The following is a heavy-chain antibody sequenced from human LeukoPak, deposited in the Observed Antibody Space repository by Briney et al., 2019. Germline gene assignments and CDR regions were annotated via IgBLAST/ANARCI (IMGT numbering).Heavy chain of an antibody. J-gene: IGHJ5*02. D-gene: IGHD4-17*01. V-gene: IGHV3-23*01. Sequence: GGSLRLSCAASGFTFSSYAMSWVRQAPGKGLEWVSAISGSGGSTYYADSVKGRFTISRDNSENTLYLQMNSLRAEDTAVYYCAKAATPATVYNWFDPWGQGTLVTVSS. CDR1: GFTFSSYA. CDR3: AKAATPATVYNWFDP. CDR2: ISGSGGST.